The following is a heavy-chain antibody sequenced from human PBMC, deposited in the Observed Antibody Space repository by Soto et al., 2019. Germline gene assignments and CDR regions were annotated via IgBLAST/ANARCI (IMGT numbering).Heavy chain of an antibody. CDR2: MNPTSGNP. D-gene: IGHD1-26*01. V-gene: IGHV1-8*01. J-gene: IGHJ4*02. Sequence: QVQLVQSGAEVKKPGASVKVSCKASGYTFTSYDINWVRQATGQGLEWMGRMNPTSGNPGYAQKFQGRVTMTRKTSISTAYMEMSSLRSEDTAVYCCARERSGSSDYWGQGTLVTVSS. CDR3: ARERSGSSDY. CDR1: GYTFTSYD.